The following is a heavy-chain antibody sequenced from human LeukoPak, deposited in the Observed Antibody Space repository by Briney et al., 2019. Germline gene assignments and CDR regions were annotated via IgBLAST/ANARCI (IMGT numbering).Heavy chain of an antibody. Sequence: GGSLRLSCAASGFTFSSCGMHWDRQAPGKGLEWVAVIWYDGSNKYYADSVKGRFTISRDNSKNTLYLQMNSLRAEDTAVYYCASEQQQVPSDAFDIWGQGTMVTVSS. CDR1: GFTFSSCG. CDR2: IWYDGSNK. J-gene: IGHJ3*02. D-gene: IGHD6-13*01. CDR3: ASEQQQVPSDAFDI. V-gene: IGHV3-33*01.